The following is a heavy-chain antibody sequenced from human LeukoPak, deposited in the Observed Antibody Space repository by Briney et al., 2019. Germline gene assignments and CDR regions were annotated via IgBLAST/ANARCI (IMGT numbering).Heavy chain of an antibody. CDR3: ARLYYDSSGYYPPSLDDAFDI. CDR1: GYTFTGYY. D-gene: IGHD3-22*01. V-gene: IGHV1-2*02. Sequence: ASVKVSCKASGYTFTGYYMHWVRQAPRQGLEWMGWINPNSGGTNYAQKFQGRVTMTRDTSISTAYMELSRLRSDDTAVYYCARLYYDSSGYYPPSLDDAFDIWGQGTMVTVSS. J-gene: IGHJ3*02. CDR2: INPNSGGT.